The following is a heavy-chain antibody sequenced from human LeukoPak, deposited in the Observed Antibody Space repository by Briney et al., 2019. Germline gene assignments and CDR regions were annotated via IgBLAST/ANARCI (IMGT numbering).Heavy chain of an antibody. J-gene: IGHJ4*02. D-gene: IGHD3-9*01. V-gene: IGHV3-53*01. CDR2: IHSGGNT. Sequence: PGRSLRLSCAASGFIVGSSYMSWVRQAPGKGLEWVSFIHSGGNTYHADSVKGRFTISRDNSKNTLSLQMNSLRAEDTALYYCVSHSDPLTTYSFDYWGQGTLVTVSS. CDR1: GFIVGSSY. CDR3: VSHSDPLTTYSFDY.